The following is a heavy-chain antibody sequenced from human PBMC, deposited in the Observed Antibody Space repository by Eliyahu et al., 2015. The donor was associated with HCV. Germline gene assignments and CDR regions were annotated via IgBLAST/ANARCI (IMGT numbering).Heavy chain of an antibody. CDR2: INHSGST. CDR3: ARGPYRQLAGVYYFDY. J-gene: IGHJ4*02. V-gene: IGHV4-34*01. CDR1: GGSFSGYY. D-gene: IGHD6-6*01. Sequence: QVQLQQWGAGLLKPSETLSLTCAVYGGSFSGYYWSWIRQPPGKGLEWIGEINHSGSTNYNPSLKSRVTISVDTPKNQFSLKLSSVTAADTAVYYCARGPYRQLAGVYYFDYWGQGTLVTVSS.